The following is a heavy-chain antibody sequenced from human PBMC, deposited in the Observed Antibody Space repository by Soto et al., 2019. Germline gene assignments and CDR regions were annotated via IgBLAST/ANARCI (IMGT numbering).Heavy chain of an antibody. J-gene: IGHJ6*02. D-gene: IGHD3-10*01. CDR1: GFTFSSYW. V-gene: IGHV3-7*03. Sequence: GGSLRLSCAASGFTFSSYWMSWVRQAPGKGLEWVANIKQDGSEKYYVDSVKGRFTISRDDAKNSLYLQMSSLRAEDTAVYYCARDDHYYGSGSGPGGMDVWGQGTTVTVSS. CDR2: IKQDGSEK. CDR3: ARDDHYYGSGSGPGGMDV.